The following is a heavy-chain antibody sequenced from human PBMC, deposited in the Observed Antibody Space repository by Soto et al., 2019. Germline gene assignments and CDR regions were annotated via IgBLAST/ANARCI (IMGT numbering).Heavy chain of an antibody. Sequence: QVQLQESGPGLVKPSETLSLTCTVSGGSINTYYWSWIRQPPGKGLEWIGYIFYSGSTDYNPSLKSRVTISVVTSKNQFSVKLSSVTAADTAVYYCARGTYDNFPAMDVWGQGTTVTVSS. CDR3: ARGTYDNFPAMDV. D-gene: IGHD1-1*01. J-gene: IGHJ6*02. CDR1: GGSINTYY. V-gene: IGHV4-59*01. CDR2: IFYSGST.